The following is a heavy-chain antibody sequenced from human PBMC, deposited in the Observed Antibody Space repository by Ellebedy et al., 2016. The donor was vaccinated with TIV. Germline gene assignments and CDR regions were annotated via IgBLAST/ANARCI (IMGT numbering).Heavy chain of an antibody. J-gene: IGHJ4*02. CDR1: GGSVTSSNYF. D-gene: IGHD3-22*01. CDR3: VRLDRYSSGWTDF. Sequence: MPSETLSLTCTVSGGSVTSSNYFWGWMRQSPGKRLEWIGYFFHGGTSYYKSSLENRVNIKVDASQKQFSVTLKSVTAADTARYYCVRLDRYSSGWTDFWGQGTLVTVSS. V-gene: IGHV4-39*01. CDR2: FFHGGTS.